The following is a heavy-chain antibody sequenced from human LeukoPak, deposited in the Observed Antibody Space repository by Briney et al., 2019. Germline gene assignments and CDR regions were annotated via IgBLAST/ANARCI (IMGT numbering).Heavy chain of an antibody. V-gene: IGHV4-34*01. CDR1: GGSFSGYY. Sequence: SETLSLTCAVYGGSFSGYYWSWIRQPPGKGLEWIGKINHSGSTNYNPSLKSRVTISVDTSKNQFSLKLSSVTAADTAVYYCARDVLGGYSYGFDYWGQGTLVTVSS. J-gene: IGHJ4*02. D-gene: IGHD5-18*01. CDR3: ARDVLGGYSYGFDY. CDR2: INHSGST.